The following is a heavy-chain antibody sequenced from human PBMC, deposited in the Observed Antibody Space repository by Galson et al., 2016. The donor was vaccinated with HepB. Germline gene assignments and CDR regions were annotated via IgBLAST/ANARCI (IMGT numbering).Heavy chain of an antibody. CDR1: GFGFSGHW. D-gene: IGHD1-7*01. V-gene: IGHV3-7*01. CDR2: IKYDATKE. Sequence: SLRLSCAASGFGFSGHWMTWVRQAPGRGLEWVAHIKYDATKENYADSVKGRFTISRDNAKNLLYLQMNSLRAEDTAVYYCARDGAGWNSLDYWGQGTLVTVSS. CDR3: ARDGAGWNSLDY. J-gene: IGHJ4*02.